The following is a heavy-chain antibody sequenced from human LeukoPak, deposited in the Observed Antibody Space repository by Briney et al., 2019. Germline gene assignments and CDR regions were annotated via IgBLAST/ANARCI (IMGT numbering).Heavy chain of an antibody. CDR1: GFTFSSYW. V-gene: IGHV3-7*03. J-gene: IGHJ4*02. D-gene: IGHD6-13*01. CDR2: IKQDGSEK. Sequence: GGSLRLSCAASGFTFSSYWMSWVRQAPGKGLEWVANIKQDGSEKYYVDSVKGRFTISRDNAKNSLSLRMNSLRAEDTAVYYCASCTSSWYSHDYWGQGTLVTVSS. CDR3: ASCTSSWYSHDY.